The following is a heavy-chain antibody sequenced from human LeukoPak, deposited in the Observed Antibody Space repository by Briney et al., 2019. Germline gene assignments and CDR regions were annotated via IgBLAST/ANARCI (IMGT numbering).Heavy chain of an antibody. V-gene: IGHV4-59*01. CDR3: ARGGQQRYNWFDP. CDR1: GGSISSYY. D-gene: IGHD6-13*01. Sequence: SETLSLTCTVSGGSISSYYWSWIRQPPGKGREWIGSTYYSGSTYYNPSLKSRVTISVDTSKNQFSLKLSSVAAADTAVYYCARGGQQRYNWFDPWGQGTLVTVSS. J-gene: IGHJ5*02. CDR2: TYYSGST.